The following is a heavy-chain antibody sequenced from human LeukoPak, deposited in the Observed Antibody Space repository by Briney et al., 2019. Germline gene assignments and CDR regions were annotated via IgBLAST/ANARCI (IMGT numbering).Heavy chain of an antibody. CDR3: ARRLTRLYSYGYDY. V-gene: IGHV3-7*04. CDR1: GFTFSSYW. D-gene: IGHD5-18*01. CDR2: IKHHGSEK. Sequence: GGSLRLSYAASGFTFSSYWMSSVRQAPGKGLEWVANIKHHGSEKYYVDSVKGRFTISRDNAKNSLYLQMNSLRDEATAVYYCARRLTRLYSYGYDYWGQGTLVTVSS. J-gene: IGHJ4*02.